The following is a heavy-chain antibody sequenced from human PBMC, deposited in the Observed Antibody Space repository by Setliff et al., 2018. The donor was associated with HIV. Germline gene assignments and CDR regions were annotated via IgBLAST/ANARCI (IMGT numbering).Heavy chain of an antibody. Sequence: SETLSLTCTLAGGSISRSNYVWGWIRQSPGKGLEWIGSIYYSGTTYYNPSLKSRVTVSIDTSKNQFSLEMTSMTAADTAVYYCVRTGSSTSWGVYHYYYMDIWGKGTTVTVTS. CDR3: VRTGSSTSWGVYHYYYMDI. CDR2: IYYSGTT. CDR1: GGSISRSNYV. D-gene: IGHD3-10*01. J-gene: IGHJ6*03. V-gene: IGHV4-39*01.